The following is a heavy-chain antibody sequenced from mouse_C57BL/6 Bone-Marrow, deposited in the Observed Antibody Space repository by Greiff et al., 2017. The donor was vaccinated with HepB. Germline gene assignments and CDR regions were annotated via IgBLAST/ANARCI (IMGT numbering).Heavy chain of an antibody. V-gene: IGHV1-64*01. J-gene: IGHJ2*01. CDR2: IHPNSGST. CDR1: GYTFTSYW. Sequence: QVHVQQPGAELVKPGASVKLSCKASGYTFTSYWMHWVKQRPGQGLEWIGMIHPNSGSTNYNEKFKSKATLTVDNSSSTAYMQLSSLTSEDSAVYYCARGGFITTVVVDYWGQGTTLTVSS. D-gene: IGHD1-1*01. CDR3: ARGGFITTVVVDY.